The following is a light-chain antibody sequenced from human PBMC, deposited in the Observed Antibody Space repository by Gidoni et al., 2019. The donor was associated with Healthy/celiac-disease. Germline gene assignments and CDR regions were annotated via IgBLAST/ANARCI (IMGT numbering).Light chain of an antibody. Sequence: QSVLTQPPSASGTPGPRVPISCSGSRSNIGSNTVNWYQHLPGTAPKLLMYSNNQRPSGVPYRFSVSKSGTSASLSISGLQSEDEANYYCAAWDDSLNGPVFGGGTKLTVL. CDR2: SNN. V-gene: IGLV1-44*01. J-gene: IGLJ2*01. CDR3: AAWDDSLNGPV. CDR1: RSNIGSNT.